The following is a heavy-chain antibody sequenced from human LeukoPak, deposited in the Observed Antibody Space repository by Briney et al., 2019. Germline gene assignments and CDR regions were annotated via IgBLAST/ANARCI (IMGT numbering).Heavy chain of an antibody. V-gene: IGHV4-39*01. J-gene: IGHJ4*02. CDR1: GDSSRSSDSY. CDR3: ARLHPAGLYYGSGSYIDY. Sequence: SETLSLTCTVSGDSSRSSDSYRGWIRQPPGTGLEWIGSLYYSGSSYYNPSLKSRVTISADTSKNQFSLKLTSVTAADTAVYYCARLHPAGLYYGSGSYIDYWGQGTLVTVSS. CDR2: LYYSGSS. D-gene: IGHD3-10*01.